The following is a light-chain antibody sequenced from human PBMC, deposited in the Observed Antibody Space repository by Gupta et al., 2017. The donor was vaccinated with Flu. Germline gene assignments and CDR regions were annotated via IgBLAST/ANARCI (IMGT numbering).Light chain of an antibody. CDR3: MQALQTPLT. V-gene: IGKV2-28*01. J-gene: IGKJ4*01. CDR1: QSLLHSNGYNY. Sequence: DIVMTQSPLSLPVTPAEPASISCRSSQSLLHSNGYNYLDWYLQKPGQSPQLLIYLGSNRASGVPDRFSCSGSGTDFTLKISRVEAEDVGVYYCMQALQTPLTFGGGTKVEIK. CDR2: LGS.